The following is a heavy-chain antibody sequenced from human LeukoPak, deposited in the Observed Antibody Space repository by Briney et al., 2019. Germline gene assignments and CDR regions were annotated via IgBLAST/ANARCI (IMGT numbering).Heavy chain of an antibody. D-gene: IGHD5-18*01. CDR1: GFTFSDYY. Sequence: GGSLSLSCAASGFTFSDYYMAWIRQAPGKGLEWLSHISSAASTTFYADSVKGRFTISRDNAKNSLYLQLNRLRAEDSAVYYCARNRGYGFDYWGQGTLVSVSS. V-gene: IGHV3-11*01. CDR2: ISSAASTT. CDR3: ARNRGYGFDY. J-gene: IGHJ4*02.